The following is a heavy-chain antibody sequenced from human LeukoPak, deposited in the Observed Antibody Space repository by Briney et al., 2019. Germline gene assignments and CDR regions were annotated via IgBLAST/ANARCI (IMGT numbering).Heavy chain of an antibody. CDR1: GFTFNSYS. CDR2: ISYDAITK. Sequence: PGGSLRLSCAASGFTFNSYSVHWVRQAPGKGLEWVAVISYDAITKYYADSVKGRFTISRDNSKNSLYLQMNSLRDEDTAVYYCARDGDSSGYYAAFDIWGQGTMVTVSS. D-gene: IGHD3-22*01. V-gene: IGHV3-30-3*01. J-gene: IGHJ3*02. CDR3: ARDGDSSGYYAAFDI.